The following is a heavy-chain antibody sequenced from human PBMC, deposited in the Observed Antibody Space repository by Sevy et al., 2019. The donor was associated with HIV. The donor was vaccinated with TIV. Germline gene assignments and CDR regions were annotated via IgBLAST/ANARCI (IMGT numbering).Heavy chain of an antibody. Sequence: SEILSLTCTVSGGSITSLYWNWIRQPPGKGLEWIANIYYNGHINYNPSLKSRVTLSLVTSKNQFSLRLSSVTAADTAMYYCAGENAWGRGYSWGQGTLVTVSS. D-gene: IGHD1-26*01. V-gene: IGHV4-59*08. CDR2: IYYNGHI. CDR1: GGSITSLY. CDR3: AGENAWGRGYS. J-gene: IGHJ4*02.